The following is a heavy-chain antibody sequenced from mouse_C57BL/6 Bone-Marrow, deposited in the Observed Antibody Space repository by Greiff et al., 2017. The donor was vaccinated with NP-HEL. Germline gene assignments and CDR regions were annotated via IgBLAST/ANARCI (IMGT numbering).Heavy chain of an antibody. V-gene: IGHV1-15*01. Sequence: VQRVESGAELVRPGASVTLSCKASGYTFTDYEMHWVKQTPVHGLEWIGAIDPETGGTAYNQKFKGKAILTADKSSSKAYMELRSLTSEDSAVYYCTSNWDEETWFAYWGQGTLVTVSA. J-gene: IGHJ3*01. CDR2: IDPETGGT. CDR3: TSNWDEETWFAY. CDR1: GYTFTDYE. D-gene: IGHD4-1*01.